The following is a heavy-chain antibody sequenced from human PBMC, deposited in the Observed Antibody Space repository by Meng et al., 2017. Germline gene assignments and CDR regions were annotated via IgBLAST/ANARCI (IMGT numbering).Heavy chain of an antibody. J-gene: IGHJ4*02. V-gene: IGHV4-39*01. CDR3: ARRDYFDY. Sequence: QVQLQQWGAGLLKPSETLSLTCAVYGGSFSSSSDYWGWIRQPPGKGLEWIGSIYYSGSTYYNPSLKSRVTISVDTSKNQFSLKLSSVTAADTAVYYCARRDYFDYWGQGTLVTVSS. CDR2: IYYSGST. CDR1: GGSFSSSSDY.